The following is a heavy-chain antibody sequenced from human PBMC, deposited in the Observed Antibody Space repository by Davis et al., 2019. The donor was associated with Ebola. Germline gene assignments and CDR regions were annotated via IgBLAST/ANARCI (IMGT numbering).Heavy chain of an antibody. CDR2: IYTGDSDT. Sequence: GESLKISCKASGNSFTSFWIGWVRQMPGKGLEWMGLIYTGDSDTRYSPSFRGQVTISADRSIKTAFLQWSSLKASDTAMYYCASLRRTITGMDDAFDLWGQGTMVTVSS. CDR1: GNSFTSFW. D-gene: IGHD1-20*01. V-gene: IGHV5-51*01. J-gene: IGHJ3*01. CDR3: ASLRRTITGMDDAFDL.